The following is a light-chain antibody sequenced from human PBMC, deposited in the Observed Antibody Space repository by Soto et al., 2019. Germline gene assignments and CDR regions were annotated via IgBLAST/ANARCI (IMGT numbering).Light chain of an antibody. Sequence: AIRMTQSPSSFSASTGDRVTITCRASQGISSYLACYQQKPGKAPNLLIYAASTLQSGVPSRFSGSGSGTDFTLTISCLQSEDFATYYCQQYYSYPRTFGGGTKVEIK. CDR1: QGISSY. CDR3: QQYYSYPRT. CDR2: AAS. J-gene: IGKJ4*01. V-gene: IGKV1-8*01.